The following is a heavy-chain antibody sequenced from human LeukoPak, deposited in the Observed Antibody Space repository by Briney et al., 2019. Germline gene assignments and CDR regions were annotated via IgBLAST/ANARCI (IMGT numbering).Heavy chain of an antibody. Sequence: PGGSLRLSCAASGFTFSNYAMSWVRQAPGQGLEWVSTISGGGGNTYYADSVKGRFTISRDNSKTTLYLQMNSLRAEDTAVYYCARTTKEFDILTGYYFDYWGQGTLVTVSS. J-gene: IGHJ4*02. CDR3: ARTTKEFDILTGYYFDY. V-gene: IGHV3-23*01. D-gene: IGHD3-9*01. CDR1: GFTFSNYA. CDR2: ISGGGGNT.